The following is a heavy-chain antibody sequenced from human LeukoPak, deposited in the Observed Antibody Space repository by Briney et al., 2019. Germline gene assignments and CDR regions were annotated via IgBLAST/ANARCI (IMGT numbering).Heavy chain of an antibody. V-gene: IGHV3-23*01. D-gene: IGHD3-10*01. J-gene: IGHJ4*02. CDR2: ISGSGGST. CDR3: AKDLTYGSGSYYHDY. CDR1: GSTFSSYA. Sequence: QPGGSLRLSCAASGSTFSSYAMSWVRQAPGKGLEWVSAISGSGGSTYYADSVKGRFTISRDNSKNTLYLQMNSLRAEDTAVYYCAKDLTYGSGSYYHDYWGQGTLVTVSS.